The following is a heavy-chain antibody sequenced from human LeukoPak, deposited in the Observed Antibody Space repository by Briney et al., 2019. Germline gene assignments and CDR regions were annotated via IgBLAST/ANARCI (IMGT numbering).Heavy chain of an antibody. CDR1: GFTFSGFG. D-gene: IGHD1-1*01. CDR2: IRYDASNK. Sequence: PGGSLRLSCAASGFTFSGFGMHWVRQAPGKGLEWVAFIRYDASNKYYADSVKGRFTISRDNSKHTLYLQMNSLRAEDTAVYYCATDVHPGNNWFDPWGQGTLVTVSS. J-gene: IGHJ5*02. V-gene: IGHV3-30*02. CDR3: ATDVHPGNNWFDP.